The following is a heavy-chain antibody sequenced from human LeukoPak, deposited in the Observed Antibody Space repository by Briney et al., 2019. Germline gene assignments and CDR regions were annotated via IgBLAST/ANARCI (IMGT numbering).Heavy chain of an antibody. D-gene: IGHD2-15*01. CDR1: GFTVSCNY. J-gene: IGHJ4*02. CDR2: IYSGGST. CDR3: ARQYCSGGSCYLDY. V-gene: IGHV3-53*01. Sequence: GGSLRLSCAASGFTVSCNYMSWVRQAPGKGLEWVSVIYSGGSTYYADSVKGRFTISRDNSKNTLYLQMNSLRAEDTAVYYCARQYCSGGSCYLDYWGQGTLVTVSS.